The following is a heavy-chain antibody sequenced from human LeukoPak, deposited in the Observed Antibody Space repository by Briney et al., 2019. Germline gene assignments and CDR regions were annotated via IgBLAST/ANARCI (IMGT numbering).Heavy chain of an antibody. CDR3: AKTHYDLLDV. J-gene: IGHJ6*02. CDR2: MNNGPGAT. Sequence: GGSLRLSCAASGFSFSTSPMSWVRQPPGKGLEWVSAMNNGPGATFYRDSVRGRCTISRDDSKSILYLQMNSLRAEDTGTYYCAKTHYDLLDVWGQGTTVTVSS. D-gene: IGHD5-12*01. V-gene: IGHV3-23*01. CDR1: GFSFSTSP.